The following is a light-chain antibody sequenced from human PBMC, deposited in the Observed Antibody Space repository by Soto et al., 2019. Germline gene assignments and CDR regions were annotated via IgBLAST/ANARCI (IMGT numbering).Light chain of an antibody. CDR2: GAS. CDR3: QHYDSSPGFT. V-gene: IGKV3-20*01. CDR1: QSFHTNY. Sequence: EIVLTQSPGTLSLSPGERATLSCRASQSFHTNYLAWYQHRPGQAPRLLIYGASIRASGIPERFSGRGSGTDFTLTISRLEPEDSAVYYCQHYDSSPGFTFVGGTKMEIK. J-gene: IGKJ4*01.